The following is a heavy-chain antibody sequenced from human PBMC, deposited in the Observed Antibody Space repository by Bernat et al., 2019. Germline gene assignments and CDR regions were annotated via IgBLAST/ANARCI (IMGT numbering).Heavy chain of an antibody. CDR1: GFTFSSYE. CDR3: AREITLIPDAFDI. J-gene: IGHJ3*02. D-gene: IGHD3-22*01. V-gene: IGHV3-48*03. Sequence: EVQLVESGGGLVQPGGSLRLSCAASGFTFSSYEMNWVRQAPGKGLEWVSYIGGSGTTIYYADSLKGRFTISRDNAKHSLYLQMNSLRAEDTAVYYCAREITLIPDAFDIWGQGTMVTVS. CDR2: IGGSGTTI.